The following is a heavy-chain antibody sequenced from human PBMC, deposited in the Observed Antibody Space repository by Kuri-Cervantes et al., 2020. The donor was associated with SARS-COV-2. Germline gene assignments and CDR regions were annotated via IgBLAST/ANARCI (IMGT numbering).Heavy chain of an antibody. CDR1: GFAFDSYG. V-gene: IGHV3-30*18. Sequence: GESLKISCAASGFAFDSYGMNWVRQAPGKGLEWVAEITYDGFDRYYFADSVKGRFTISRDNSKNTLYLQMNSLRAEDTAVYYCAKDLAYGAYAGDYRGQGTRVTVSS. J-gene: IGHJ4*02. CDR3: AKDLAYGAYAGDY. D-gene: IGHD4-17*01. CDR2: ITYDGFDR.